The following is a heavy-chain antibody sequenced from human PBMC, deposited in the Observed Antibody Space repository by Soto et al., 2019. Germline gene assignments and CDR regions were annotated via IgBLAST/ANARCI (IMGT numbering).Heavy chain of an antibody. J-gene: IGHJ6*02. Sequence: ASVKVSCKASGYTFTGYYMHWVRQAPGQGLEWMGWINPNSGGTNYAQKFQGWVTMTRDTSISTAYMELSRLRSDDTAVYYCARELRYCSSTSCQDNDYYYYGMDVWGQGTTVTVSS. CDR3: ARELRYCSSTSCQDNDYYYYGMDV. CDR2: INPNSGGT. V-gene: IGHV1-2*04. D-gene: IGHD2-2*01. CDR1: GYTFTGYY.